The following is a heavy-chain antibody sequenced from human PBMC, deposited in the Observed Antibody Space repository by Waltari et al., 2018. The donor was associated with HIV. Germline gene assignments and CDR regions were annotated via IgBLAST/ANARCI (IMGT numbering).Heavy chain of an antibody. CDR1: GGSISSSSYY. CDR2: IYYSGTT. Sequence: QLQLQESGPGLVKPSETLSLTCTVSGGSISSSSYYWGWIRQPPGKGLEWIGSIYYSGTTNSNPPLKGRVTISVDTSKNQFSLKLSSVTAADTAVYYCARHPGAGYDYIWGSYRFGWFDPWGQGTLVTVSS. V-gene: IGHV4-39*01. J-gene: IGHJ5*02. CDR3: ARHPGAGYDYIWGSYRFGWFDP. D-gene: IGHD3-16*02.